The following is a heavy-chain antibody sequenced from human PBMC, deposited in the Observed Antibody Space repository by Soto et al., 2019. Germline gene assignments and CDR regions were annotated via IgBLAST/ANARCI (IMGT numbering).Heavy chain of an antibody. Sequence: PGGSLRLSCAASGSSFSTYDMNWVRQAPGKGLEWVSYISGGSSRIFYADSVKGRFTISRDNAKNSLYLQMNSLRDEDTGVYYCARVSYGGWSTIKDYYYYAMDVWGQGTTVTVSS. D-gene: IGHD5-12*01. CDR2: ISGGSSRI. CDR1: GSSFSTYD. J-gene: IGHJ6*02. V-gene: IGHV3-48*02. CDR3: ARVSYGGWSTIKDYYYYAMDV.